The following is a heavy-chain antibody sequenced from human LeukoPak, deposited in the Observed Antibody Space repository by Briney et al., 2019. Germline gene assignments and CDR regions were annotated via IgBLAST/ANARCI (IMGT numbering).Heavy chain of an antibody. J-gene: IGHJ4*02. CDR2: ISSGSGTI. CDR3: ARVSIAAAGRGSFDY. Sequence: GGSLRLSCAASGFTFSSYSMNWVRQAPGKGLEWVSYISSGSGTIYYADSVKGRFTISRGNAKNSLYLQMNSLRAEDTAVYYCARVSIAAAGRGSFDYWGQGTLVTVSS. D-gene: IGHD6-13*01. V-gene: IGHV3-48*01. CDR1: GFTFSSYS.